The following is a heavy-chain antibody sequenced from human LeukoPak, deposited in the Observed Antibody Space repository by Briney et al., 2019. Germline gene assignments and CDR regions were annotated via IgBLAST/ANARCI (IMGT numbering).Heavy chain of an antibody. D-gene: IGHD2/OR15-2a*01. CDR3: TKDAGTTFDWFAP. CDR1: GFIFSSYG. CDR2: MSAGGENT. Sequence: PGGSLRLSCVASGFIFSSYGMAWVRQAPGKGLEGVSTMSAGGENTHYADSVRGRFTISRDSSKDTLYLQMNSLRAEDTAVYYCTKDAGTTFDWFAPWGQGTRVTVSS. V-gene: IGHV3-23*01. J-gene: IGHJ5*02.